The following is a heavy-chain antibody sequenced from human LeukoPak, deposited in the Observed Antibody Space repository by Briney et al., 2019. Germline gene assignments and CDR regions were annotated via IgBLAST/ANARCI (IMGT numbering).Heavy chain of an antibody. CDR2: IYYSGST. D-gene: IGHD3-16*02. CDR3: AREVGYYDYVWGSYRRTYYYYYMDV. CDR1: GGSISSYY. J-gene: IGHJ6*03. V-gene: IGHV4-59*01. Sequence: SETLSLTCTVSGGSISSYYWSWIRQPPGKGLEWIGYIYYSGSTNYNPSLKSRVTISVDTSKNQFSLKLSSVTAADTAVYYSAREVGYYDYVWGSYRRTYYYYYMDVWGKGTTVTVSS.